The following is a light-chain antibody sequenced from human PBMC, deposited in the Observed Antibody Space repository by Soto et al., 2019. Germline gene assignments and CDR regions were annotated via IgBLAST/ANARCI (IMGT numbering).Light chain of an antibody. J-gene: IGLJ2*01. Sequence: QSVLTQPASVSGSPGQSITISCTGTSSDVGGYNYVSWYQQHPGKAPKLMIYDVSYRPSGVSNRFSGSKSGNTASLTISGLQAEDEADYYCSSYTSSSTLFGGGTMLTVL. V-gene: IGLV2-14*03. CDR2: DVS. CDR3: SSYTSSSTL. CDR1: SSDVGGYNY.